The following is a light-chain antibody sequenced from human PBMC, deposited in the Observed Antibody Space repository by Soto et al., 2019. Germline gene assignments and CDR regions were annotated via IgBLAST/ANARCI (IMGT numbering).Light chain of an antibody. CDR2: GAF. CDR3: QQAKTYPRT. J-gene: IGKJ3*01. CDR1: QALSGY. Sequence: DIQMTQSPSSVSASVGDRVTITCRTSQALSGYLLWFQQKPGKAPKLLISGAFALQSGVPSRFSGSGSGTVFTLTISSLQLGDFATYYCQQAKTYPRTFGPGTRVDI. V-gene: IGKV1-12*01.